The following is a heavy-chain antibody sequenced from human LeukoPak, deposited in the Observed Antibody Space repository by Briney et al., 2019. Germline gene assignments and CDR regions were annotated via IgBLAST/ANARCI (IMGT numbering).Heavy chain of an antibody. V-gene: IGHV4-39*01. CDR2: IYDSGST. CDR3: ARHYGP. Sequence: RASETLSLTCTVSGGSIRSSYDYWGWIRQPPGKGLEWIGSIYDSGSTYYNPSLKSRVTISVDTSKNQFSLKLNSVTAADTAVYYYARHYGPWGQGTLVTVSS. J-gene: IGHJ5*02. D-gene: IGHD3-10*01. CDR1: GGSIRSSYDY.